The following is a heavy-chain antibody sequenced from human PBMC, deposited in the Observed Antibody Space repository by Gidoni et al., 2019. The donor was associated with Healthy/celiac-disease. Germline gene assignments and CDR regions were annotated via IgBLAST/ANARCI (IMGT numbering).Heavy chain of an antibody. CDR2: ISSSSSYI. CDR3: AREVVERIVVVPAASGGWYYYYMDV. J-gene: IGHJ6*03. D-gene: IGHD2-2*01. CDR1: GFTFRSYS. Sequence: EVQLVESGGGLVKPGGSLRLSCAASGFTFRSYSMTWVLQAPGKGLEWVSSISSSSSYIYYADSVKGLFTISRDNAKNSLYLQMNSLRAEDTAVYYCAREVVERIVVVPAASGGWYYYYMDVWGKGTTVTVSS. V-gene: IGHV3-21*01.